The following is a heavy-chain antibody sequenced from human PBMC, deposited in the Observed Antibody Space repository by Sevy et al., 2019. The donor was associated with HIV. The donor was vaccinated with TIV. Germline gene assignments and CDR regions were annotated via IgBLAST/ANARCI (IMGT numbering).Heavy chain of an antibody. J-gene: IGHJ4*02. Sequence: GGSLRLSCAASGFTFRTYGMQWVRRAPGKGLEWVAFRRYDGNNKDYTDSVKGRFTISRDNSKNTLYLHMNSLRAEDTAVYYCANGDYYFDYWGQGTLVTVSS. D-gene: IGHD2-21*02. CDR3: ANGDYYFDY. CDR1: GFTFRTYG. CDR2: RRYDGNNK. V-gene: IGHV3-30*02.